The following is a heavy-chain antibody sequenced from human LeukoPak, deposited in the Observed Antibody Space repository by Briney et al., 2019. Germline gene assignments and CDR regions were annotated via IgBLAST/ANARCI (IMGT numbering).Heavy chain of an antibody. D-gene: IGHD4/OR15-4a*01. Sequence: SVKDSCKASGGTFSSYANSWVRQAPGQGLAWMGRIISIFGTANNAQKFQGRVTITTDESTSTAYMELSSLRSEDTAVYYCARGEGADPTQHPYYYYLDAWGKGTPVTVSS. CDR2: IISIFGTA. V-gene: IGHV1-69*05. J-gene: IGHJ6*03. CDR3: ARGEGADPTQHPYYYYLDA. CDR1: GGTFSSYA.